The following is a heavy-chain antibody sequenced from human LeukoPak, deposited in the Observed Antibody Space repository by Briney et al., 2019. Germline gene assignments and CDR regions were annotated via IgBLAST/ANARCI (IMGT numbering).Heavy chain of an antibody. CDR1: GFIFTNAW. CDR2: IQPKTAGGTS. J-gene: IGHJ4*02. Sequence: PGGPLSLSCSGSGFIFTNAWMTWVRQPPGKGLEWVGRIQPKTAGGTSEYAAAVKDRFIISRDDSKNTLYLQMSSLKTEDTAMYYCSTRGNYFDSWGQGTLVTVSS. V-gene: IGHV3-15*01. CDR3: STRGNYFDS.